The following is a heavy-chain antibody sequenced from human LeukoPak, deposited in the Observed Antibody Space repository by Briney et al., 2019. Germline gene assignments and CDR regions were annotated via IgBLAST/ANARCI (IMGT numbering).Heavy chain of an antibody. D-gene: IGHD3-22*01. CDR1: GGTFSSYA. V-gene: IGHV1-69*13. J-gene: IGHJ3*02. CDR2: IIPIFGTA. Sequence: ASVKVSCKASGGTFSSYATSWVRQAPGQGLEWMGGIIPIFGTANYAQKFQGRVTITADESTSTAYMELSSLRSEDTAVYYCARDLNHYYDSSGYPNDAFDIWGQGTMVTVSS. CDR3: ARDLNHYYDSSGYPNDAFDI.